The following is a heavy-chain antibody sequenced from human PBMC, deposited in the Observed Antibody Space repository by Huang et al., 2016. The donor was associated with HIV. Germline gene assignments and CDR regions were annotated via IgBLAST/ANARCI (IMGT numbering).Heavy chain of an antibody. CDR1: GGSISSSSYY. CDR3: ARHGRVAGHYYNNMDV. D-gene: IGHD6-19*01. J-gene: IGHJ6*02. CDR2: IYYSGNT. V-gene: IGHV4-39*01. Sequence: LQLQESGPGLVKSSETLSLICTVSGGSISSSSYYWGWTRQPPGKGPEWIGSIYYSGNTYHNPPLKGRFTISVDTSKNQFSLKVNSVTAADTAVYYCARHGRVAGHYYNNMDVWGRGTTVTVSS.